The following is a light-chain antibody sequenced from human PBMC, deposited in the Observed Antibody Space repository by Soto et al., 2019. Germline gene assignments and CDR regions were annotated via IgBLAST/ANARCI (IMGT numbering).Light chain of an antibody. CDR1: HSVSSN. CDR2: GAS. Sequence: ETVMTQSPATLSVSPGERATLSCRASHSVSSNLAWYQQKPGQAPRLLIYGASTRATGIPARFSGSGSATEFTLTISSLQSEDFAVYYCQQYNNWPYTFGQGTKLEIK. V-gene: IGKV3-15*01. J-gene: IGKJ2*01. CDR3: QQYNNWPYT.